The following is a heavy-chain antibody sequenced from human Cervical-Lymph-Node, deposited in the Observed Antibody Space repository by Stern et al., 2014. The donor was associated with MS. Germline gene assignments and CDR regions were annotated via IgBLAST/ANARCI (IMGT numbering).Heavy chain of an antibody. CDR3: ATWGAGSSPPLFY. V-gene: IGHV7-4-1*02. CDR2: INTKTGNP. Sequence: VQLEESGSELKKPGASVKVSCKASGYNLTTFAINWVRQAPGQGLEWMGWINTKTGNPTFAQGFTGRFVFSVDASINTAYLQIISLKAEDSAVYYCATWGAGSSPPLFYWGQGTLVTVSS. D-gene: IGHD6-6*01. J-gene: IGHJ4*02. CDR1: GYNLTTFA.